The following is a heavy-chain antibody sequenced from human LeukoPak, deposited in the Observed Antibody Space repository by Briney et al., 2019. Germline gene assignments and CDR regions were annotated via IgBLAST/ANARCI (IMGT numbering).Heavy chain of an antibody. V-gene: IGHV1-69*04. D-gene: IGHD2-2*02. CDR1: GGTFSSYA. CDR2: IIPILGIA. J-gene: IGHJ6*02. CDR3: ARSRAGYCSSTSCYNQYYYYGMDV. Sequence: ASVKVSCKASGGTFSSYAISWVRQAPGQGLEWMGRIIPILGIANYAQKFQGRVTITADKSTSTAYMELSSLRSEDTAVYYCARSRAGYCSSTSCYNQYYYYGMDVWGQGTTVTVSS.